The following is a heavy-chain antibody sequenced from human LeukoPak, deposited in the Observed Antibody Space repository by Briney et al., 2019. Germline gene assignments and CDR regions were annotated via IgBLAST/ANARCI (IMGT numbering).Heavy chain of an antibody. CDR2: VYSGGST. CDR1: GFTVSYNY. D-gene: IGHD3-10*01. CDR3: ASGGNYGLFDY. V-gene: IGHV3-53*01. Sequence: PGGSLRLSCAASGFTVSYNYMNWVRQAPGKGLEWVSVVYSGGSTYYADSVKGRFTISRDNSKNTVYLQMNSLRAEDTAVYFCASGGNYGLFDYWGQGTLVTVSS. J-gene: IGHJ4*02.